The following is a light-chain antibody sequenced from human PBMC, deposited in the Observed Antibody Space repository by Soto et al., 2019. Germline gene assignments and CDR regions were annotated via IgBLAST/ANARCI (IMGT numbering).Light chain of an antibody. V-gene: IGLV1-51*01. CDR2: DNN. CDR3: GTWDNSLSAGV. Sequence: QSVLTQPPSVSAAPGQKVTIPCSGSSSNIGNNYVSWYQQLPGTVPKLLIYDNNKRPSGIPDRFSGSKSGTSATLGITGLQTGDEADYYCGTWDNSLSAGVFGGGTKVTVL. J-gene: IGLJ2*01. CDR1: SSNIGNNY.